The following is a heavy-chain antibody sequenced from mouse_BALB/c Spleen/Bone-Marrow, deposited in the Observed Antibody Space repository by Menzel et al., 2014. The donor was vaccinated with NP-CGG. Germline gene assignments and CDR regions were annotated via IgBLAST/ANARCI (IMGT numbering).Heavy chain of an antibody. CDR1: GFTFTDYY. D-gene: IGHD2-4*01. J-gene: IGHJ1*01. V-gene: IGHV7-3*02. CDR2: SRNKANGYTT. CDR3: ARDINYDIYWYFDV. Sequence: EVKLQESGGGLAQPGGSLRLSCATSGFTFTDYYMSWVRQPPGKALEWLGFSRNKANGYTTEYSASVKGRFTISRDNSQSILYLQVNTLRAEDSATYYCARDINYDIYWYFDVWGAGTTVTVSS.